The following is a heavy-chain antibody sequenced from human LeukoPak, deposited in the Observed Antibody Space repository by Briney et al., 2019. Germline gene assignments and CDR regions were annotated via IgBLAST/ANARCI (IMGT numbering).Heavy chain of an antibody. CDR2: IKSKTDGRTT. J-gene: IGHJ4*02. CDR3: TTVVGLRLGELSKVDY. CDR1: GFTFSNAS. Sequence: GGSLRLSCAASGFTFSNASMSWVRQAPGKGLEWVGRIKSKTDGRTTDYAAPVKGRFTISRDDSKNTLYLQMNSLKTEDTAVYYCTTVVGLRLGELSKVDYWGQGTLVTVSS. V-gene: IGHV3-15*01. D-gene: IGHD3-16*02.